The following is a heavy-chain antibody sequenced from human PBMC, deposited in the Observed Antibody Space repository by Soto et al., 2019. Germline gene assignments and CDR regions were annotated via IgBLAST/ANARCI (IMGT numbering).Heavy chain of an antibody. CDR2: IIPIFGTA. J-gene: IGHJ3*02. CDR3: ARGIGLVRMATNRGLAAFDI. V-gene: IGHV1-69*06. Sequence: SVKVSCKASGGTFSSYAISWLRQSPGQGLEWMGGIIPIFGTANYAQKFQGRVTITADKSTSTAYMELSSLRSEDTAVYYCARGIGLVRMATNRGLAAFDIWGQGTMVTVSS. CDR1: GGTFSSYA. D-gene: IGHD5-12*01.